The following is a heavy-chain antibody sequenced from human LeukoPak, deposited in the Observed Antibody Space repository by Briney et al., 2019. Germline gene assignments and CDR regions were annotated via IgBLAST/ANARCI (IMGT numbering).Heavy chain of an antibody. V-gene: IGHV4-59*08. CDR2: IYYSGST. J-gene: IGHJ4*02. CDR3: ARQTGHSCSFDY. Sequence: SETLSLTCTVSGGSISSYYWSWIRQPPGKGLEWIGYIYYSGSTNYNPSLKSRVTISVDTSKNQFSLKLSSVTAADTAVYYCARQTGHSCSFDYWGQGTLVTVSS. CDR1: GGSISSYY. D-gene: IGHD6-13*01.